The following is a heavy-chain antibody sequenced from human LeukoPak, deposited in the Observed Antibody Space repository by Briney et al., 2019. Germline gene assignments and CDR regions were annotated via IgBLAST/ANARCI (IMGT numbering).Heavy chain of an antibody. CDR3: AKELGIGAAEEAFDI. CDR1: GFTFSSYG. Sequence: GGSLRLSCAGSGFTFSSYGMHWVRQAPGKGLEWVAFVRYDGSNKYYADSVKGRFTISRDNSKNTLYLQMNSLRAEDTAVYYCAKELGIGAAEEAFDIWGQGTMVTVSS. CDR2: VRYDGSNK. D-gene: IGHD6-13*01. J-gene: IGHJ3*02. V-gene: IGHV3-30*02.